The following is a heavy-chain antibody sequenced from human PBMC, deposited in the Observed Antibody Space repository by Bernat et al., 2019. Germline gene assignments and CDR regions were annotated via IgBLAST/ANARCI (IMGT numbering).Heavy chain of an antibody. CDR2: ISAYNGNT. D-gene: IGHD3-3*01. CDR3: ASDAKTDYDFWSCYPNLYYFDY. Sequence: QVQLVQSGAEVKKPGASVKVSCKASGYTFTSYGISWVRQAPGQGLEWMGWISAYNGNTNYAQKLQGRVNMTTETSQSTGYMELRSLRSDDTAVYYWASDAKTDYDFWSCYPNLYYFDYWGQGTLVTVSS. V-gene: IGHV1-18*04. CDR1: GYTFTSYG. J-gene: IGHJ4*02.